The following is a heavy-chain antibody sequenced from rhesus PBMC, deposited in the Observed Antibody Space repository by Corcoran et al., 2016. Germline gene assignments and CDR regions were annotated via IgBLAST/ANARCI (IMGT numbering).Heavy chain of an antibody. J-gene: IGHJ4*01. V-gene: IGHV4-173*01. CDR3: ARNYGTFFDH. D-gene: IGHD4-29*01. CDR1: GGSFSGNY. CDR2: MAGSGGST. Sequence: QLQLQESGPGLVKPSETLSLTCAVSGGSFSGNYWSWIGTPPGKGLEWIGRMAGSGGSTDCNPSLKSRVTISTDTSKNQLSLNLNSVTAADTAVYFCARNYGTFFDHWGQGVLVTISS.